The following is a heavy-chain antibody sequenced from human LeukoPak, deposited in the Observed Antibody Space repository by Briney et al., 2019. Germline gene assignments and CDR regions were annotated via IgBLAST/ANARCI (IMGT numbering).Heavy chain of an antibody. J-gene: IGHJ6*02. CDR1: GGSFSVYY. CDR2: INHSGST. D-gene: IGHD1-26*01. V-gene: IGHV4-34*01. Sequence: SETLSLTCAVYGGSFSVYYWSWIRQPPGKGLEWIGEINHSGSTNYNPSLKSRVTISVDTSKNQFSLKLSSVTAADTAVYYCARGKWYYYGMDVWGQGTTVTVSS. CDR3: ARGKWYYYGMDV.